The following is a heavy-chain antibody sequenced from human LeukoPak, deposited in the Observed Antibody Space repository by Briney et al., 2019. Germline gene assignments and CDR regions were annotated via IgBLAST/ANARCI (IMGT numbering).Heavy chain of an antibody. V-gene: IGHV4-59*08. CDR2: VRDNGES. D-gene: IGHD1-14*01. Sequence: PSETLSLTCTVSGGSISSYYWSWIRQPPGKGLEWIAYVRDNGESNYNPSLKSRVTISVDTRNNQISLRLNFVTAADTAIYYCARQPAGTAAFDIWGLGTMVTVSS. J-gene: IGHJ3*02. CDR3: ARQPAGTAAFDI. CDR1: GGSISSYY.